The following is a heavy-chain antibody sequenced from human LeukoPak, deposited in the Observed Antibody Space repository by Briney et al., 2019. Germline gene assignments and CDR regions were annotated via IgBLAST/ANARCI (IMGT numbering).Heavy chain of an antibody. D-gene: IGHD6-13*01. J-gene: IGHJ3*02. V-gene: IGHV3-7*01. Sequence: GGSLRLSCAASGFTFSSYWMSWVRQAPGKGLEWVANIKQDGSDKYYVDSVKGRFTISRENAKNSLYLQMNSLRAEDTAVYYCARVSSSWYGAFDIWGQGTMVTVSS. CDR2: IKQDGSDK. CDR3: ARVSSSWYGAFDI. CDR1: GFTFSSYW.